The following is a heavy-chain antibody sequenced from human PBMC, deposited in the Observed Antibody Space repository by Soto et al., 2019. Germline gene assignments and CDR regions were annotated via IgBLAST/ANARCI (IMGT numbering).Heavy chain of an antibody. CDR2: VKQDGSEK. V-gene: IGHV3-7*05. CDR1: GFSFRDYC. CDR3: AAGRWMVRY. D-gene: IGHD5-18*01. J-gene: IGHJ4*02. Sequence: EVQLVESGGGLVQPGGSLRVSCETSGFSFRDYCMSWVRQSPGKGMEWVANVKQDGSEKNYVDSVKGRLSISRDNARKSVYLQMNSLRGEDTAVYHCAAGRWMVRYWGQGNLVTVSS.